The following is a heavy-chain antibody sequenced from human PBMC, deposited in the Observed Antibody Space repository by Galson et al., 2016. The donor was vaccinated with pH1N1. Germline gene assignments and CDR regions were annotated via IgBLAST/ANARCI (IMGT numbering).Heavy chain of an antibody. CDR3: AKADHIWASYFDY. J-gene: IGHJ4*02. D-gene: IGHD2-21*01. CDR2: IEDGGGGT. Sequence: SLRLSCAASGFTFNNYAMSWVRQAPGKGLEWVSGIEDGGGGTEYADSVKGRFTIPRDNSKNTLSLQMNSLRAEDTAVYFCAKADHIWASYFDYWGQGTLVTISS. V-gene: IGHV3-23*01. CDR1: GFTFNNYA.